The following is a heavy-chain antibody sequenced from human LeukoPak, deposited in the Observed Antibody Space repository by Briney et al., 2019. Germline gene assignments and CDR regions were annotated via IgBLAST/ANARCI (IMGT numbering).Heavy chain of an antibody. D-gene: IGHD3-9*01. CDR1: GYTFTGYY. J-gene: IGHJ6*03. Sequence: GASVKVSCKASGYTFTGYYMHWVRQAPGQGLEWMGWINPNSGGTNYAQKFQGRVTMTRDTSISTAYMELSRLRSDDTAVYYCARATPMYYDILTQLLSTPLGYMDVWGKGTTVTVSS. CDR2: INPNSGGT. CDR3: ARATPMYYDILTQLLSTPLGYMDV. V-gene: IGHV1-2*02.